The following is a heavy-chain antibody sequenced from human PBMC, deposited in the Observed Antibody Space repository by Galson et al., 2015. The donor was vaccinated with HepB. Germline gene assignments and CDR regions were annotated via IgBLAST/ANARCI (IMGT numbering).Heavy chain of an antibody. V-gene: IGHV2-70*11. CDR3: ARQWLRGAKWYSSSWLDY. D-gene: IGHD6-13*01. J-gene: IGHJ4*02. Sequence: PALVKPTQTLTLTCTFSGFSLSTSGMCVSWIRQPPGKALEWLARIDWDDDKYYSTSLKTRLTISKDTSKNQVVLTMTNMDPVDTATYYCARQWLRGAKWYSSSWLDYWGQGTLVTVSS. CDR2: IDWDDDK. CDR1: GFSLSTSGMC.